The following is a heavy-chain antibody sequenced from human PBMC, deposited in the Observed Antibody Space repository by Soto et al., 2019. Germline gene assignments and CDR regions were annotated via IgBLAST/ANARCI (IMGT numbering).Heavy chain of an antibody. V-gene: IGHV3-33*01. CDR1: GFDFTTYA. CDR3: TRATFDV. Sequence: GGSLRLSCAVTGFDFTTYAMHWVRQTPDKGLEWVAIIWFDGIKEFYAESVRGRFTISIDTSKNTVFLQMNNVRAEDMALYYCTRATFDVWGQGTTVTVSS. J-gene: IGHJ6*02. CDR2: IWFDGIKE.